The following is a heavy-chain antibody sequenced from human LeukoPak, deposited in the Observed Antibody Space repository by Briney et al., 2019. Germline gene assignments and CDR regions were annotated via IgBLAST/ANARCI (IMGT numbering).Heavy chain of an antibody. V-gene: IGHV3-30-3*01. D-gene: IGHD3-10*01. Sequence: GSLSLSFAASGFTFSSYTMHWVRPAPGKGLEWGAVISYDGSNKYYADSVKGRFTISRDNSKNTLYLQMNSLRAEDTAVYYCAREGYYGSGSPFDHWGQGTLVTVSS. J-gene: IGHJ4*02. CDR1: GFTFSSYT. CDR3: AREGYYGSGSPFDH. CDR2: ISYDGSNK.